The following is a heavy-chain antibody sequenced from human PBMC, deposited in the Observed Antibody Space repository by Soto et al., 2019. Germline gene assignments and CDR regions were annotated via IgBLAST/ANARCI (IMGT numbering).Heavy chain of an antibody. D-gene: IGHD4-17*01. J-gene: IGHJ4*02. CDR2: ISSSGSSI. Sequence: EVQLVESGGGLVQPGGSLGLSCAASGFTFSTYSMNWVRQAPGKGLEWLSYISSSGSSIYYADSVKGRFTISRDNGNNSLFLQMNSLRAEDTAVYYCARGYYGDYVVDYWGQGTLVTVSS. V-gene: IGHV3-48*01. CDR1: GFTFSTYS. CDR3: ARGYYGDYVVDY.